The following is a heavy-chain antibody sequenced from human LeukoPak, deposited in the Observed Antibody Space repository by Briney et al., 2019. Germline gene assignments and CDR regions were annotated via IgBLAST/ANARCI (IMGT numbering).Heavy chain of an antibody. Sequence: GGSPRLSCAASGFTFSSYAMSWVRQAPGKGLEWLGRIKRETDGGTIDYAAPVKGRFTISRDDSRNTLYLQMDSLKIEDTAVYYCTTDRYYDNSELQFQHWGQGTLVTVSS. V-gene: IGHV3-15*01. D-gene: IGHD3-22*01. CDR1: GFTFSSYA. CDR2: IKRETDGGTI. CDR3: TTDRYYDNSELQFQH. J-gene: IGHJ1*01.